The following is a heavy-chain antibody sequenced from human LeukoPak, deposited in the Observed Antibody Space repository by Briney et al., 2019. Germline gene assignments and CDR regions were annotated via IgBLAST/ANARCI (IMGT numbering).Heavy chain of an antibody. J-gene: IGHJ6*02. CDR3: ARDHSIAASNGMDV. Sequence: GGSLRLSCVASGFTFSSYWMHWVRQVPGKGLEWVSSISSSSSYIYYADSVKGRFTISRDNAKNSLYLQMNSLRAEDTAVYYCARDHSIAASNGMDVWGQGTTVTVSS. CDR2: ISSSSSYI. V-gene: IGHV3-21*01. D-gene: IGHD6-13*01. CDR1: GFTFSSYW.